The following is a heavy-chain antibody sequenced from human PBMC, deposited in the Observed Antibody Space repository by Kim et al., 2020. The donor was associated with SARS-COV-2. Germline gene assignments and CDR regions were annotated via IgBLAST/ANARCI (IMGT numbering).Heavy chain of an antibody. CDR3: ASTSGDWRFFDY. Sequence: TYTPSLKGRVAMAIDTSKNQFTLHLSSVTAADTAVYYCASTSGDWRFFDYWGQGTRVTVSS. D-gene: IGHD2-21*01. J-gene: IGHJ4*02. V-gene: IGHV4-34*01.